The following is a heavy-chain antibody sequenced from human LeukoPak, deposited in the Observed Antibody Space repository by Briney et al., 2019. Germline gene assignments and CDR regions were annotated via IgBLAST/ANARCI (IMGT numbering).Heavy chain of an antibody. J-gene: IGHJ4*02. CDR1: GYIFTSCY. D-gene: IGHD3-3*01. CDR3: ARDLGVGYSGYLLPDY. Sequence: GASVKVSCKASGYIFTSCYMHWVRQAPGQVLEWMGIIDPSSGTTTYAQKFQGRVTMTRDTSTSTVNMELSSLRSEDTAVYYCARDLGVGYSGYLLPDYWGQGTLVTVSS. V-gene: IGHV1-46*01. CDR2: IDPSSGTT.